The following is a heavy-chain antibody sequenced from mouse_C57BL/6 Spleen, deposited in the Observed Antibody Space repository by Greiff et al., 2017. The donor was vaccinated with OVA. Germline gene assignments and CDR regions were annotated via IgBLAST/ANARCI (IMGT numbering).Heavy chain of an antibody. CDR2: INPSTGGT. CDR3: AIPDYDYGFAY. D-gene: IGHD2-4*01. Sequence: VQLQQSGPELVKPGASVKISCKASGYSFTGYYMNWVKQSPDKSLEWIGEINPSTGGTTYNQKFKAKATLTVDKSSSTAYMQLKSLTSEDSAVYYCAIPDYDYGFAYWGKGTLVTVSA. CDR1: GYSFTGYY. J-gene: IGHJ3*01. V-gene: IGHV1-42*01.